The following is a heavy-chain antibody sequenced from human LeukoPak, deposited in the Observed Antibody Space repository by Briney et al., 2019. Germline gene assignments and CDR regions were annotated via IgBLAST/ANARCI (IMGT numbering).Heavy chain of an antibody. CDR3: ARAIGGIRYFDWYNWFDP. CDR1: GFTFSSYS. V-gene: IGHV3-21*04. CDR2: ISSSSGYI. J-gene: IGHJ5*02. Sequence: GGSLRLSCAASGFTFSSYSVNWVRQAPGRGLEWVSFISSSSGYIYYADSVKGRFTISRDNAKNSLYLQMNSLRAEDTAVYYCARAIGGIRYFDWYNWFDPWGQGTLVTVSS. D-gene: IGHD3-9*01.